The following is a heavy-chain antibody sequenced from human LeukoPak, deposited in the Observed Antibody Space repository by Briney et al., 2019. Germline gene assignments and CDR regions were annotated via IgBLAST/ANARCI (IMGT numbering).Heavy chain of an antibody. D-gene: IGHD5-18*01. V-gene: IGHV3-53*01. CDR2: IYSGGST. J-gene: IGHJ6*02. Sequence: GGSLRLSCAASGFTFSNAWMNWVRQAPGKGLEWVSVIYSGGSTYYADSVKGRFTISRDNSKNTLYLQMNSLRAEDTAVYYCARVEAITYYYGMDVWGQGTTVTVSS. CDR3: ARVEAITYYYGMDV. CDR1: GFTFSNAW.